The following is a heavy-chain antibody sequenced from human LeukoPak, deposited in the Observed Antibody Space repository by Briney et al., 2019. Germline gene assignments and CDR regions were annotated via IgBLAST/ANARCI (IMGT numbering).Heavy chain of an antibody. CDR2: IYPGDSDT. D-gene: IGHD4-23*01. V-gene: IGHV5-51*01. CDR3: ARPLNGGNVY. J-gene: IGHJ4*02. CDR1: GYSFSTYW. Sequence: GESLKISCKGPGYSFSTYWIGWVRQMPGKGLEWMGIIYPGDSDTRYSPSFQGQVTLSADKSISTAYLQWSSLKASDNAMYYCARPLNGGNVYWGQGTLVTVSS.